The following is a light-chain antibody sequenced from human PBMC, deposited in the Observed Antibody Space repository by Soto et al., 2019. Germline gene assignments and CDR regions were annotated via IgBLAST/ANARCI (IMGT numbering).Light chain of an antibody. CDR1: QSIISY. Sequence: IQMTQSPSSLSASVGDRVTITCRASQSIISYLNWYQQNPGKAPKLLIYAASSLQSGVPSMFRGSGSGTDFTLTISSLHPGDFASSYCQQCYSTPQETFGQGTKLEIK. J-gene: IGKJ2*01. CDR3: QQCYSTPQET. V-gene: IGKV1-39*01. CDR2: AAS.